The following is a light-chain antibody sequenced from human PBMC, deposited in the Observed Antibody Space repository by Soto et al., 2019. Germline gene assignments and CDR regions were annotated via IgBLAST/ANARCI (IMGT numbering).Light chain of an antibody. J-gene: IGKJ1*01. Sequence: DIQMTQSPSTLSASVGDRFTITCRASQSISSWFSWYQQKQGKAPKLLIYDASSLESGVPSRFSGSGSGTAFTTPTSSLQPADFATYYCQQYNSYSWTFGQGTKGDIK. CDR1: QSISSW. CDR2: DAS. V-gene: IGKV1-5*01. CDR3: QQYNSYSWT.